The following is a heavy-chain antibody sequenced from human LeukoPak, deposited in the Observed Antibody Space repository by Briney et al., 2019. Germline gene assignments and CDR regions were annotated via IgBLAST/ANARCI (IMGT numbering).Heavy chain of an antibody. D-gene: IGHD3-10*01. CDR3: ARGLWFGELPEFDY. CDR2: INPNSGGT. J-gene: IGHJ4*02. Sequence: ASVKVSCKASGYTFTGYYMHWVRQAPGQGLEWMGWINPNSGGTNYAQKFQGRVTMTRDTSISTAYMELSRLRSDDTAVYYCARGLWFGELPEFDYWGQGTLVTVSS. CDR1: GYTFTGYY. V-gene: IGHV1-2*02.